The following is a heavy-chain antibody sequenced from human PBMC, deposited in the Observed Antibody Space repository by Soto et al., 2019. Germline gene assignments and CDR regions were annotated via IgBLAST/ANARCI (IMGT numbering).Heavy chain of an antibody. J-gene: IGHJ3*02. CDR1: VGSISSSNW. Sequence: SETLPLTCTLSVGSISSSNWLSWVHQPPWNGLDLIGEIYHSGSTNYNPSLKSRVTISVDTSKNQFSLKLSSVTAADTAVYYCARHLLLYYYDSSGYYLRDAFDIWGQGTMVTVSS. D-gene: IGHD3-22*01. CDR3: ARHLLLYYYDSSGYYLRDAFDI. CDR2: IYHSGST. V-gene: IGHV4-4*02.